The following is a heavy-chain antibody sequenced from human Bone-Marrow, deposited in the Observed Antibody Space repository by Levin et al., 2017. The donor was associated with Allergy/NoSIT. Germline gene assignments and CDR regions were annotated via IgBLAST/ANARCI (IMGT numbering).Heavy chain of an antibody. D-gene: IGHD2-15*01. J-gene: IGHJ4*02. CDR3: ARAHSDPQSKKWSFLGD. CDR1: GDFISTHY. CDR2: IYDGGKP. V-gene: IGHV4-4*07. Sequence: KSSETLSLTCSVSGDFISTHYWNWIRQPAGKGLEWIGRIYDGGKPTYNLALKSRVTMSIDTSKNQFSLKITSVTAADTAVYYCARAHSDPQSKKWSFLGDWGRGILVSVSS.